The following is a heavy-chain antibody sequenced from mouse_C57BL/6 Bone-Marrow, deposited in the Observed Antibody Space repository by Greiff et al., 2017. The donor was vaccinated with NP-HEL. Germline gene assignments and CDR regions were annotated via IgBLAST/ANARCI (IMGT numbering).Heavy chain of an antibody. CDR1: GYTFTNYW. V-gene: IGHV1-63*01. Sequence: QVQLKQSGAELVRPGTSVKMSCKASGYTFTNYWIGWAKQRPGHGLEWIGDIYPGGGYTNYNEKFKGKATLTADKSSSTAYMQFSSLTSEDSAIYYCARYGGYSNYWTWFAYWGQGTLVTVSA. CDR3: ARYGGYSNYWTWFAY. CDR2: IYPGGGYT. J-gene: IGHJ3*01. D-gene: IGHD2-5*01.